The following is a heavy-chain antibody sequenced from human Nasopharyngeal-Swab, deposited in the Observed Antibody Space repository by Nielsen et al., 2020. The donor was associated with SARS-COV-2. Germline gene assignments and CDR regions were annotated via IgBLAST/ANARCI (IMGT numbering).Heavy chain of an antibody. CDR3: ASDPGTAMALYYFDY. CDR1: GFTFSSYG. V-gene: IGHV3-33*01. Sequence: SLKISCAASGFTFSSYGMHWVRQAPGKGLEWVAVIWYDGSNKYYADSVKGRFTISRDNSKNTLSLQMNSLRAEDTAVYYCASDPGTAMALYYFDYWGQGTLVTVSS. CDR2: IWYDGSNK. D-gene: IGHD5-18*01. J-gene: IGHJ4*02.